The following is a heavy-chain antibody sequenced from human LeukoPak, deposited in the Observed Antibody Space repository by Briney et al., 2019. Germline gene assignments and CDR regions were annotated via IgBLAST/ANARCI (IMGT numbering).Heavy chain of an antibody. CDR3: ATGAPFGVVKW. V-gene: IGHV1-69*05. D-gene: IGHD3-3*01. Sequence: ASVKVSCKASGGTFSSYAISWVRQAPGQGLEWMGGIIPIFGTANYAQKFQGRVTITTDESTSTAYMELSSLRSEDTAVYYCATGAPFGVVKWWGQGTLVIVSS. CDR2: IIPIFGTA. J-gene: IGHJ4*02. CDR1: GGTFSSYA.